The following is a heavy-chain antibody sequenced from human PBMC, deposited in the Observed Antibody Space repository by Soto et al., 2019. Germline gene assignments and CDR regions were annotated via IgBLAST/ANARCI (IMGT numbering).Heavy chain of an antibody. CDR3: ARGRYYGSGPVSY. J-gene: IGHJ4*02. CDR2: IYYSGST. CDR1: GGSISSGDYY. Sequence: PSETLSLTCTVSGGSISSGDYYWSWIRQPPGKGLGWIGYIYYSGSTYYNPSLKSRVTISVDTSKNQFSLRLSSVTAADTAVYYCARGRYYGSGPVSYWGQGTLVTVSS. V-gene: IGHV4-30-4*01. D-gene: IGHD3-10*01.